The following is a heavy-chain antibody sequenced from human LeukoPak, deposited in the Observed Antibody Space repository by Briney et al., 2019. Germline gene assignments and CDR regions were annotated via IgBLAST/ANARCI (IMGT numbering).Heavy chain of an antibody. CDR1: GFTFSSYE. Sequence: GGSLRLCCAASGFTFSSYEMNWVRQAAGKGLEWVSYISSSGSTIYYADSVKGLFTISRDNAKNSLYLQMNSLRAEDTAVYYCASQLRSGYYYYYGMDVWGKGTTVTVSS. CDR3: ASQLRSGYYYYYGMDV. D-gene: IGHD6-19*01. CDR2: ISSSGSTI. J-gene: IGHJ6*04. V-gene: IGHV3-48*03.